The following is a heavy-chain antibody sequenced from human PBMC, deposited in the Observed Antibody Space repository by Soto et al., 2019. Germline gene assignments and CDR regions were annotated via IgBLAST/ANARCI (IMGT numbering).Heavy chain of an antibody. CDR1: GASIRSTDYY. CDR3: VRTAREGAVAPHWFDR. Sequence: SETLSLTCTVSGASIRSTDYYWIWIRHAPGKGLEWIGYVYYTGSTYYNPSLMSRLTISVDTSKNQFSLKLTSVTAAETAVYYCVRTAREGAVAPHWFDRWGQGTQVTVSS. J-gene: IGHJ5*02. CDR2: VYYTGST. V-gene: IGHV4-30-4*01. D-gene: IGHD2-21*02.